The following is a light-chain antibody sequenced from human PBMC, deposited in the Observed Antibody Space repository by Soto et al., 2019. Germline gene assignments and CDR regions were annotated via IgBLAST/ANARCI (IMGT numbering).Light chain of an antibody. CDR1: SSDVGGYNF. Sequence: QSALTQPASVSGSPGQSIAISCTGTSSDVGGYNFVSWYQQHPGKAPKLLIYEVSNRPSGVPNRFSGSKSGNTASLTISGLRAEDEADYYCSSFVHKNNLIFGGGTKLTVL. CDR2: EVS. CDR3: SSFVHKNNLI. J-gene: IGLJ2*01. V-gene: IGLV2-14*01.